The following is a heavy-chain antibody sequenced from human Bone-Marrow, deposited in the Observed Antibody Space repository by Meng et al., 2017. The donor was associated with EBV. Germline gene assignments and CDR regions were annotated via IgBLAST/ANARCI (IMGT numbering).Heavy chain of an antibody. CDR2: ISSSSSYI. CDR1: GFTSSSYS. J-gene: IGHJ2*01. V-gene: IGHV3-21*01. Sequence: EVQLVASGGGRVKPGGSLRLSCAASGFTSSSYSMNWVRQAPGKWLEWVSSISSSSSYIYYADSVKGRFTISRDNAKNSLYLQMNSLRAEDTAVYYCASWGSGSYYLGIRENWCFDLWGRGTLVTVS. CDR3: ASWGSGSYYLGIRENWCFDL. D-gene: IGHD3-10*01.